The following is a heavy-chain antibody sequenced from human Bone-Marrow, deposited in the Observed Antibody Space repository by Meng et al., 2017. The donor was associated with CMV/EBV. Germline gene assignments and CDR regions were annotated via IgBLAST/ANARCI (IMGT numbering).Heavy chain of an antibody. CDR3: ARAQPPQNAFDI. J-gene: IGHJ3*02. CDR1: GYTFTGYY. CDR2: INPSGGST. D-gene: IGHD1-14*01. V-gene: IGHV1-46*01. Sequence: ASVKVSCKASGYTFTGYYMHWVRQAPGQGLEWMGIINPSGGSTSYAQNFQGRVTMTRDTSTSTVYMELSSLRSEDTAVYYCARAQPPQNAFDIGGTGTMVTVSS.